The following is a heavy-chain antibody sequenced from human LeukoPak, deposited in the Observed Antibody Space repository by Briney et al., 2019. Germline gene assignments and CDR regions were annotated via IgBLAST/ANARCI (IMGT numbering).Heavy chain of an antibody. D-gene: IGHD2-15*01. J-gene: IGHJ6*02. CDR3: ARAAVGGSFLQHYYGTDV. CDR1: GFTFSSYA. V-gene: IGHV3-23*01. Sequence: GGSLRLSCAAPGFTFSSYAMSWVRQAPGKGLEWVSAISGSGGSTYYADSVKGRFTISRDNSKNTLYLQMNSLRAEDTAVYYCARAAVGGSFLQHYYGTDVWGQGTTVTVSS. CDR2: ISGSGGST.